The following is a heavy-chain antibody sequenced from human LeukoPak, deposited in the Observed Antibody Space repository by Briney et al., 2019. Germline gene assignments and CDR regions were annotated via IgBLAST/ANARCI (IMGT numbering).Heavy chain of an antibody. CDR3: VRGKSVGGYQPYY. CDR1: GFTFSTYE. CDR2: ISSSGSTI. D-gene: IGHD5-12*01. V-gene: IGHV3-48*03. Sequence: GGSLRLSCAASGFTFSTYEMKWVRQAPGKGLEWVSYISSSGSTIYYADSVKGRFTISRDNAKNSMYLQMNSLRAEDTAVYYCVRGKSVGGYQPYYWGQGTLVTVSS. J-gene: IGHJ4*02.